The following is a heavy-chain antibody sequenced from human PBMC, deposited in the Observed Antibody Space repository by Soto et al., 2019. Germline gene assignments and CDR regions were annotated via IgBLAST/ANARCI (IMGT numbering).Heavy chain of an antibody. CDR3: TTLNWFDP. CDR2: IKSKIDGETT. J-gene: IGHJ5*02. CDR1: GFTFSNTW. Sequence: EVQLVESGGGLVKPGGSLRLSCAASGFTFSNTWMNWVRQAPGKGLEWVGRIKSKIDGETTDYAAPVKGRFTISRDDSKHTLYLQMNSLKTEDTAVYYCTTLNWFDPWGQGTLVTVSS. V-gene: IGHV3-15*07.